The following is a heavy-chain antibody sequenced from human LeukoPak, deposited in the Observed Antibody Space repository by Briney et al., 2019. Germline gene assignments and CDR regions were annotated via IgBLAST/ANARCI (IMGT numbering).Heavy chain of an antibody. J-gene: IGHJ3*02. CDR2: ISNSGSHI. D-gene: IGHD3-10*01. V-gene: IGHV3-21*04. CDR3: ARGRGDAFDI. Sequence: RGSLRLSCAASGFTFSTYSIDWVRQAPGKGLEWVSSISNSGSHIYYADSVKGRFTISRDNSKNTLYLQMNSLRAEDTAVYYCARGRGDAFDIWGPGTMVPVSS. CDR1: GFTFSTYS.